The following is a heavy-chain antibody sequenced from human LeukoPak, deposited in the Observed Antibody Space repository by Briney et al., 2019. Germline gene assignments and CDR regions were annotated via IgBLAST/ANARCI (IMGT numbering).Heavy chain of an antibody. CDR3: AKPFSSGWYNGGHNWFDP. Sequence: GGSLRLSCVASGHTLSSYWMHWVRQAPGKGLVWVSRNNSDGSSTIHADSVKGRFTISRDNAKNTLYLQMNSLRAEDTAVYYCAKPFSSGWYNGGHNWFDPWGQGTLVTVSS. CDR1: GHTLSSYW. D-gene: IGHD6-19*01. CDR2: NNSDGSST. J-gene: IGHJ5*02. V-gene: IGHV3-74*01.